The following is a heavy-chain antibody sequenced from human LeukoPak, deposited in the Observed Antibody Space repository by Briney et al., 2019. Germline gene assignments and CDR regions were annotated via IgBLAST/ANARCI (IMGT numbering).Heavy chain of an antibody. CDR1: GGTFSSYA. CDR2: IIPICGTA. Sequence: SVKVTCKASGGTFSSYAISWVRQAPAQGLEWMGGIIPICGTANYAQEFQGRLPITTDESKTTAYMELNSLSSEDTAVYYCARASDDDFWGGYLTYYVDYWGQGTLVTVSS. D-gene: IGHD3-3*01. J-gene: IGHJ4*02. V-gene: IGHV1-69*05. CDR3: ARASDDDFWGGYLTYYVDY.